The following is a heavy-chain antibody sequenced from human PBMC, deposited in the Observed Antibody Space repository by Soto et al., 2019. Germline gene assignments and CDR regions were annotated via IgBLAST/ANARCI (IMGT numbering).Heavy chain of an antibody. CDR3: VKDGGQWVQGYFDF. CDR1: GFTFSGYN. CDR2: ISSSGDSI. V-gene: IGHV3-11*01. Sequence: GGSLRLSCAASGFTFSGYNMNWIRQAPGKGLGWVSYISSSGDSIYYADSVKGRFTISRDNTRNSLYLQMNSLRAEDTAVYYCVKDGGQWVQGYFDFWGQGALVTVSS. D-gene: IGHD6-19*01. J-gene: IGHJ4*02.